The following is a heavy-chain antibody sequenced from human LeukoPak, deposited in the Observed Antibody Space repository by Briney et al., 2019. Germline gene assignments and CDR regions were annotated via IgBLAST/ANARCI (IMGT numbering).Heavy chain of an antibody. J-gene: IGHJ6*02. CDR2: ISSSSSYI. V-gene: IGHV3-21*01. CDR1: GFTFSSYS. CDR3: ARDQDYGDYYYYGMDV. D-gene: IGHD4-17*01. Sequence: GGSLRLFCAASGFTFSSYSMNWVRQAPGKGLEWVSSISSSSSYIYYADSVKGRFTISRDNAKNSLYLQMNSLRAEDTAVYYCARDQDYGDYYYYGMDVWGQGTTVTVSS.